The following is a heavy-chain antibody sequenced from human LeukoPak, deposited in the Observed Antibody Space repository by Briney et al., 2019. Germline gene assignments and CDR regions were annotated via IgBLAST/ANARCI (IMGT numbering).Heavy chain of an antibody. J-gene: IGHJ5*02. CDR1: GGTFSSYA. CDR2: IIPILGIA. CDR3: ARDFEAVYDSSGYPTYDP. D-gene: IGHD3-22*01. Sequence: SVKVSCKASGGTFSSYAISWVRQAPGQGLEWMGRIIPILGIANYAQKFQGRVTITADKSTSTAYMELSSLRSEDTAVYYCARDFEAVYDSSGYPTYDPWGQGTLVTVSS. V-gene: IGHV1-69*04.